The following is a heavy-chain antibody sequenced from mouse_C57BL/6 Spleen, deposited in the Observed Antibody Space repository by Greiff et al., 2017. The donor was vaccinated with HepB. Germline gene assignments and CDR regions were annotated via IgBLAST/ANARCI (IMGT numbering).Heavy chain of an antibody. Sequence: QVQLQQSGPGILQPSQTLSLTCSFSGFSLSTFGMGVGWIRQPSGKGLEWLAHIWWDDDKYYNPALKSRLTISKDTSKNQVFLKIANVDTADTATYYCAQTTVVATDAMDYWGQGTSVTVSS. D-gene: IGHD1-1*01. CDR1: GFSLSTFGMG. V-gene: IGHV8-8*01. J-gene: IGHJ4*01. CDR2: IWWDDDK. CDR3: AQTTVVATDAMDY.